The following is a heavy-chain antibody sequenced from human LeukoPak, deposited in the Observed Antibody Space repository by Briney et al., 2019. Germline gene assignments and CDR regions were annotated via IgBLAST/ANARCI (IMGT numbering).Heavy chain of an antibody. V-gene: IGHV4-39*01. CDR2: IYYSGST. CDR1: GGSISSSSYY. CDR3: ARLPREGLFRLYCGGDCYPN. J-gene: IGHJ4*02. Sequence: PSETLSLTCTVSGGSISSSSYYWGWIRQPPGKGLEWIGSIYYSGSTYYNPSLKSRVTISVDTSKNQFSLKLSSVTAADTAVYYCARLPREGLFRLYCGGDCYPNWGQGTLVTVSS. D-gene: IGHD2-21*02.